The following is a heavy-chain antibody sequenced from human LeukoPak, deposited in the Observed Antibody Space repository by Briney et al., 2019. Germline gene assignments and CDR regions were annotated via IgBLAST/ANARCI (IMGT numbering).Heavy chain of an antibody. CDR2: ISSSSSTI. Sequence: QPGGSLRLSCAASGFTFSSYTMNWVRQAPGKGLEWVSYISSSSSTIYYADSVKGRFTISRDNAKTPLYLQMNSLRAEDTAVYYCARDRQGDYMDVWGKGTTVAVSS. CDR1: GFTFSSYT. CDR3: ARDRQGDYMDV. V-gene: IGHV3-48*04. D-gene: IGHD6-6*01. J-gene: IGHJ6*03.